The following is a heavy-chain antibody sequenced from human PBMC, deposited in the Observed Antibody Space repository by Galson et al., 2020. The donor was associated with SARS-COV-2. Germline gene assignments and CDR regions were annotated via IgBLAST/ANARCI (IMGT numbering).Heavy chain of an antibody. J-gene: IGHJ3*02. CDR3: ANLAIGYAFEI. Sequence: GGSLRLSCAASGFTFSSYAMSWVRQSPGKGLEWVSSISGSGGTTYYADSVKGRFTISRDNSKNTLYMQMNSLRAEDTAVYYCANLAIGYAFEIWGQGTMVTVSS. V-gene: IGHV3-23*01. D-gene: IGHD3-3*02. CDR1: GFTFSSYA. CDR2: ISGSGGTT.